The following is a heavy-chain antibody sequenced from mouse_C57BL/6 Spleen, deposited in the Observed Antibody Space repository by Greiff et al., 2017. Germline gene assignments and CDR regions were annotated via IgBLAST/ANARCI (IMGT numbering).Heavy chain of an antibody. D-gene: IGHD2-1*01. CDR2: ISAGGSYT. V-gene: IGHV5-4*01. CDR3: AREDGNYGGWYFDG. Sequence: EVNVVESGGGLVKPGGSLQLSCAASGFTFSSYAMSWVRQTPEKRLEWVATISAGGSYTYYPDNVKGRFTISRDNAKNNLYLQMSHLKSEDTAMYYCAREDGNYGGWYFDGWGTGTTVTVSS. CDR1: GFTFSSYA. J-gene: IGHJ1*03.